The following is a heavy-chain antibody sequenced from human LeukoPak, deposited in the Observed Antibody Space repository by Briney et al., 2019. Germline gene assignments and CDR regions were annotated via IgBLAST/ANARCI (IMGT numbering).Heavy chain of an antibody. Sequence: GASVKVSCKASGGTFSSYAISWVRQAPGQGLEWMGGIIPIFGTANYAQKFQGRVTITADESTSTAYMELSSLRSEDTAVYYCARDGENYDFWSGYYGDWGQGTLVTVSS. D-gene: IGHD3-3*01. V-gene: IGHV1-69*13. J-gene: IGHJ4*02. CDR1: GGTFSSYA. CDR2: IIPIFGTA. CDR3: ARDGENYDFWSGYYGD.